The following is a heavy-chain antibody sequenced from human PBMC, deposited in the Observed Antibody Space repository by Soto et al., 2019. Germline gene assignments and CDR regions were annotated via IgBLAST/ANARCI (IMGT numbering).Heavy chain of an antibody. CDR3: ARDPGYCSSTSCFDWFDP. V-gene: IGHV4-61*01. J-gene: IGHJ5*02. CDR2: IYYSGST. CDR1: GGSVSSGSYY. D-gene: IGHD2-2*01. Sequence: TSETLSLTCTVSGGSVSSGSYYWSWIRQPPGKGLEWIGYIYYSGSTNYNPSLKSRVTISVDTSKNQFSLKLSSVTAADTAVYYCARDPGYCSSTSCFDWFDPWGQGTLVTVSS.